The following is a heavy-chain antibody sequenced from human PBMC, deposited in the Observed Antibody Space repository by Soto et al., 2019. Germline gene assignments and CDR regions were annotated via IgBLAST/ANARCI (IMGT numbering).Heavy chain of an antibody. D-gene: IGHD2-2*01. V-gene: IGHV3-30*03. Sequence: QVQLVESGGGVVQPGRSLRLSCAASGFTFSSYGMHWVRQAPGKGLEWVAVISYDGSNKYYADSVKGRFTISRDNSKNTLYLQMNSLRAEDTAVYYCAIPILPLGSVRDYWGQGTLVTVSS. CDR2: ISYDGSNK. CDR3: AIPILPLGSVRDY. CDR1: GFTFSSYG. J-gene: IGHJ4*02.